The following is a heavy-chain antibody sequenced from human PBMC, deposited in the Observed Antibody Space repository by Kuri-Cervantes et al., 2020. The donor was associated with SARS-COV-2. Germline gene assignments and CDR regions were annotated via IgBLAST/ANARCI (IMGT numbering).Heavy chain of an antibody. CDR3: AREGLMGTMDY. CDR2: IYHSGST. Sequence: SETLSLTCTVSGGSISSGGNYWNWIRQPPGKGLEWIGHIYHSGSTEYNPSLKSRVTISVDTSKNQFSLKLSSVTAADTAVYYCAREGLMGTMDYWGQGTLVTVSS. V-gene: IGHV4-30-2*01. CDR1: GGSISSGGNY. J-gene: IGHJ4*02. D-gene: IGHD2-8*01.